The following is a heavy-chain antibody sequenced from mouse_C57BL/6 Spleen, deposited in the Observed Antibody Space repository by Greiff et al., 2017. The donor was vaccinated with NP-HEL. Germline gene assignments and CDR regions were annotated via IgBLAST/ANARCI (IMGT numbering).Heavy chain of an antibody. Sequence: VQLQQSGAELVKPGASVKMSCKASGYTFTSYWITWVKQRPGQGLEWIGDIYPGSGSTNYNEKFKSKATLTVDTSSSTAYMQLSSLTSEDSAVYYCAREIPLYYGSPYCDYWGQGTTLTVSS. CDR2: IYPGSGST. D-gene: IGHD1-1*01. CDR1: GYTFTSYW. CDR3: AREIPLYYGSPYCDY. V-gene: IGHV1-55*01. J-gene: IGHJ2*01.